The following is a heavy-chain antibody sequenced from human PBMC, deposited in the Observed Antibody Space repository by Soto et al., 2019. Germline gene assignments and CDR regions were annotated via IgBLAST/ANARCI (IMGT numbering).Heavy chain of an antibody. J-gene: IGHJ4*02. CDR3: ARDTVSAVERIYYFAY. V-gene: IGHV3-30*03. CDR2: ISYDASNK. D-gene: IGHD1-26*01. Sequence: HPGGSLRLSCAASGFPFSSYGIHLVRQAPGKGLGWVAVISYDASNKKYADSVKGRFTISRDKFNNPLYLQMNSLRVQDTAVYYCARDTVSAVERIYYFAYWGQGNRVNVSS. CDR1: GFPFSSYG.